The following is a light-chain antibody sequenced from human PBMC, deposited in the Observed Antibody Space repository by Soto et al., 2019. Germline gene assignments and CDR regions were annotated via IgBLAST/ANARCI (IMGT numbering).Light chain of an antibody. V-gene: IGKV3-20*01. CDR2: EPS. CDR1: QSVHTH. CDR3: QQYGAPPRT. Sequence: LPRSIGKKCLSLVEGETVYCLASQSVHTHLAWFQQRPGQTPRLLIYEPSTLAPGIPARFSGRASGTYFTLTINKLKPEDFAVYYCQQYGAPPRTFGQGTKVDIK. J-gene: IGKJ1*01.